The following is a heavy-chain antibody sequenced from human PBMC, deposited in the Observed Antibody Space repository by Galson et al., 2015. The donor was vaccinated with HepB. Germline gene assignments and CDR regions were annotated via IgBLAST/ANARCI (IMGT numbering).Heavy chain of an antibody. CDR2: IRSKAYGGTT. J-gene: IGHJ4*02. CDR1: GFTFGDYA. D-gene: IGHD1-26*01. Sequence: SLRLSCAASGFTFGDYAMSWFRQAPGKGLEWVGFIRSKAYGGTTEYAASVKGRFTISRDDSKSIAYLQMNSLKTEDTAVYYCTRIFSGSYYLYFDYWGQGTLVTVSS. CDR3: TRIFSGSYYLYFDY. V-gene: IGHV3-49*03.